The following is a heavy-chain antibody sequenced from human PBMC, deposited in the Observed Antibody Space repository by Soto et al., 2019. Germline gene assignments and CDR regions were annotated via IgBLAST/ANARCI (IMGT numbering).Heavy chain of an antibody. CDR1: GSTFTSYG. CDR3: ARKAAGYDILTGYYTGWFDP. J-gene: IGHJ5*02. D-gene: IGHD3-9*01. V-gene: IGHV1-18*01. CDR2: ISAYNGNT. Sequence: QVQLVQSGAEVKKPGASVKVSCKASGSTFTSYGISWVRQAPGQGLEWMGWISAYNGNTNYAQKLQGRVTMTTDTSTSTAYMELRSLRSDDTAVYYCARKAAGYDILTGYYTGWFDPWGQGTLVTVSS.